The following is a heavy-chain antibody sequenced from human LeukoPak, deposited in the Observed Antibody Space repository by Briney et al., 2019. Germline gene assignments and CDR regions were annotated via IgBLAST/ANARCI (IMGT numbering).Heavy chain of an antibody. V-gene: IGHV3-11*01. CDR1: GFTFSDYY. J-gene: IGHJ4*02. CDR2: ISSSGITI. CDR3: ARVSPLSMVATDY. D-gene: IGHD5-12*01. Sequence: PGGSLRLSCAASGFTFSDYYMSWIRQAPGKGLEWVSYISSSGITIYYADSVKGRFTISRDNAKNSLFLQMHSLRAEDTAVYYCARVSPLSMVATDYWGQGTLVTVSS.